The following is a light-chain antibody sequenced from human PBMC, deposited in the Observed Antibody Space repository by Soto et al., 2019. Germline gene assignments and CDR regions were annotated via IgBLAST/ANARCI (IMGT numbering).Light chain of an antibody. CDR3: QQYNSYPWT. J-gene: IGKJ1*01. Sequence: DIQMTQSPSTLSASVGDRVTITCRASQSICSRLAWYQQKPGKAPNLLIYKASTLESGVPGRFSGSGSGTEFTLTISSLQPDDFATYYCQQYNSYPWTFGQGTKVEIK. CDR1: QSICSR. CDR2: KAS. V-gene: IGKV1-5*03.